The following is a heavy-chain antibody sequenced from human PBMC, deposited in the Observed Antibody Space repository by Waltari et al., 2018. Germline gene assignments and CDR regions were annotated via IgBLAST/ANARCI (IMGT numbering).Heavy chain of an antibody. D-gene: IGHD3-10*01. CDR2: IYHNGGT. CDR3: ANYRSGTMEDY. CDR1: GGSPSRRSYY. Sequence: QLQLQESGPGLVKPSETLSLTCIVSGGSPSRRSYYWGWIRQPPGKGLEWIGSIYHNGGTLYNPSLQSRVTISIDTSKNQFSLKLTSVTAADTAVYYCANYRSGTMEDYWGQGTLVTVSS. J-gene: IGHJ4*02. V-gene: IGHV4-39*01.